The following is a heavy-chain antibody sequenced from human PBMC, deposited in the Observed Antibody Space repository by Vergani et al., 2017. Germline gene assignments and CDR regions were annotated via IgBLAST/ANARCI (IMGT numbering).Heavy chain of an antibody. CDR2: IWYDGSNK. CDR1: GFTFSSYG. J-gene: IGHJ3*02. Sequence: QVQLVESGGGVVQPGRSLRLSCAASGFTFSSYGMHWVRQAPGKGLEWVAVIWYDGSNKYYADSVKGRFTISRDNSKNTLYLQMNSLRAEDTAVYYCARAGGDGYTDAFDIWGQGTMVTVYS. V-gene: IGHV3-33*01. CDR3: ARAGGDGYTDAFDI. D-gene: IGHD5-24*01.